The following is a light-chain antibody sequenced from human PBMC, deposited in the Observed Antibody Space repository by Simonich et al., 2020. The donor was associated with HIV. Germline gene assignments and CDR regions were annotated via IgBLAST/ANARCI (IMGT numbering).Light chain of an antibody. CDR3: GSYTSSGTWV. CDR1: SSDVGGYNY. J-gene: IGLJ3*02. Sequence: QSALTQPRSVSGSPGQSVTISCTGTSSDVGGYNYVSWYQQHPGKAPKLMIYDVSKRPSGVSNRFSGSKSGNTASLTISGLQAEDEADYYCGSYTSSGTWVFGGGTKLTVL. V-gene: IGLV2-11*01. CDR2: DVS.